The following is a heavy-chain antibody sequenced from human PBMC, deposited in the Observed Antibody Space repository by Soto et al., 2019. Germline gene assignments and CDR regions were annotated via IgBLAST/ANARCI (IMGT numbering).Heavy chain of an antibody. D-gene: IGHD2-2*01. J-gene: IGHJ3*02. Sequence: GSLRLSCAASGFTFSSYWMSWVRQAPGKGLEWVANIKQDGSEKYYVDSVKGRFTISRDNAKNSLYLQMNSLRAEDTAVYYCARESLGYCSSTSCPNAFDIWGQGTMVTVSS. CDR1: GFTFSSYW. V-gene: IGHV3-7*05. CDR2: IKQDGSEK. CDR3: ARESLGYCSSTSCPNAFDI.